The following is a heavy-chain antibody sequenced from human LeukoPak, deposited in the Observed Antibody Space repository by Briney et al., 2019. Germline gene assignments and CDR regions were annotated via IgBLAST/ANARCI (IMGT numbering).Heavy chain of an antibody. Sequence: ASVKVSCKASGYTFTGYHMHWVRQAPGQGLEWMGRINPNSGDTSYAQKFQGRVTMTRDTSTSTVYMELSSLRSEDTAVYYCLIAKSGSSSSGTPYYFDYWGQGTLVTVSS. D-gene: IGHD6-6*01. J-gene: IGHJ4*02. V-gene: IGHV1-46*01. CDR3: LIAKSGSSSSGTPYYFDY. CDR2: INPNSGDT. CDR1: GYTFTGYH.